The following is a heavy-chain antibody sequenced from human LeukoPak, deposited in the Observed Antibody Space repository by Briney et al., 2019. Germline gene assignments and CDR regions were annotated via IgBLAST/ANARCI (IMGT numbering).Heavy chain of an antibody. CDR3: ARDHDGWFDP. V-gene: IGHV3-9*01. CDR2: ISWNSGSI. CDR1: GFTFDDYA. Sequence: GGSLRLSCAASGFTFDDYAMYWVRQAPGKGLEWVSGISWNSGSIGYADSVKGRFTISRDNAKNSLYLQMNSLRAEDTAVYYCARDHDGWFDPWGQGTLVTVSS. J-gene: IGHJ5*02. D-gene: IGHD1-1*01.